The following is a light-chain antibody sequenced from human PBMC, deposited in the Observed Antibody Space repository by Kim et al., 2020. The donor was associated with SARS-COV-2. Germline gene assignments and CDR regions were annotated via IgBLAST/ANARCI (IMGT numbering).Light chain of an antibody. Sequence: EIVLTQSPGTLSLSAGERVTLSCRAIQSVSNSYLAWHQQKPGQAPRLLIYDASSRATGIPDRFSGSGSGTDFTLTISRLEPEDFAVYYCQQYGDSPYTFGQGTKLEI. J-gene: IGKJ2*01. CDR1: QSVSNSY. CDR2: DAS. CDR3: QQYGDSPYT. V-gene: IGKV3-20*01.